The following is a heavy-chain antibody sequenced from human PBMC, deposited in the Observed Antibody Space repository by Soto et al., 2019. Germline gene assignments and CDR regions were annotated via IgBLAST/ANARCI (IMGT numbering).Heavy chain of an antibody. CDR1: GYTFTSYY. CDR3: ARGAIAAAFFDY. Sequence: QVQLVQSGAEVKKPGASVKVSCKASGYTFTSYYMHWVRQAPGQGLEWMGIINPSGGSTSYAQKFQGRXXMXRXTCTSTVYMELSSLRSEDTAVYYCARGAIAAAFFDYWGQGTLVTVSS. V-gene: IGHV1-46*01. CDR2: INPSGGST. J-gene: IGHJ4*02. D-gene: IGHD6-13*01.